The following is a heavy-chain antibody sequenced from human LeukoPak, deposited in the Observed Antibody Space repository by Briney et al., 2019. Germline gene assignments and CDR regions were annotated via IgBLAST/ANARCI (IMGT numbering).Heavy chain of an antibody. CDR2: IKQDGSEK. D-gene: IGHD1-14*01. J-gene: IGHJ4*02. V-gene: IGHV3-7*01. CDR3: TRDHMWPPENYFDY. CDR1: GFTFSSYW. Sequence: GGSLRLSCAASGFTFSSYWMSWVRQAPGKGLEWVANIKQDGSEKYYVDSVKGRFTISRDNAKNSLYLQMNSLRAEDTAVYYCTRDHMWPPENYFDYWGQGTLVTVSS.